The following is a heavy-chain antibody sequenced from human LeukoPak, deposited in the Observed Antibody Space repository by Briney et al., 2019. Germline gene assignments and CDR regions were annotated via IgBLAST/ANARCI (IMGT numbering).Heavy chain of an antibody. CDR3: ARARSGSYRLDY. D-gene: IGHD1-26*01. CDR1: GGSISSGGYS. J-gene: IGHJ4*02. Sequence: SETLSLTCAVSGGSISSGGYSWSWIRQPPGKGLEWIGYIYYSGSTNYNPSLKSRVTISVDTSKNQFSLKLSSVTAADTAVYYCARARSGSYRLDYWGQGTLVTVSS. V-gene: IGHV4-61*08. CDR2: IYYSGST.